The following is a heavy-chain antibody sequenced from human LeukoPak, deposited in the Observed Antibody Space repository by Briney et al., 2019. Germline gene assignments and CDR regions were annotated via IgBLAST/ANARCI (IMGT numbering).Heavy chain of an antibody. Sequence: SETLSLTCTVSGGSIGSYYWSWIRQPPGKGLEWIGYIYYSGSTNYNPSLKSRVTISVDTSKNQFSLKLSSVTAADTAVYYCARLGSYLADYWGQGTLVTVSS. J-gene: IGHJ4*02. V-gene: IGHV4-59*01. CDR1: GGSIGSYY. CDR2: IYYSGST. D-gene: IGHD1-26*01. CDR3: ARLGSYLADY.